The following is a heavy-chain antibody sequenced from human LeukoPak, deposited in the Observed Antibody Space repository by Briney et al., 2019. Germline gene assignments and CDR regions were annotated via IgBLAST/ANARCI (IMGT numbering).Heavy chain of an antibody. J-gene: IGHJ4*02. CDR1: GFTFSSYW. D-gene: IGHD4-17*01. V-gene: IGHV3-7*01. CDR2: IKQDGSEK. CDR3: ARDDTVTTRVGFID. Sequence: PGGSLRLSCAASGFTFSSYWMSWVRQAPGKGLEWVANIKQDGSEKYYVDPVKGRFAISRGNTKNSLYLQMNSLRAEDTAVYYCARDDTVTTRVGFIDWGQGTLVTVSS.